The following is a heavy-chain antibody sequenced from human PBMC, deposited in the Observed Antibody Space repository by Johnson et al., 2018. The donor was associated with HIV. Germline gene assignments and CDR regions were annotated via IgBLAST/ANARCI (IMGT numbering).Heavy chain of an antibody. J-gene: IGHJ3*02. CDR3: ARVAVSTAAGGVPLDI. Sequence: VQLVESGGGLVQPGGSLRLSCAASGFTFSSYWMSWVRQAPGKGLEWVSYISSSGSTIYYADSVKGRFTISRDNAKNSLYLQMNSLRAEDTALYFCARVAVSTAAGGVPLDIWGPGTMVTVSA. D-gene: IGHD2-2*01. CDR2: ISSSGSTI. CDR1: GFTFSSYW. V-gene: IGHV3-48*04.